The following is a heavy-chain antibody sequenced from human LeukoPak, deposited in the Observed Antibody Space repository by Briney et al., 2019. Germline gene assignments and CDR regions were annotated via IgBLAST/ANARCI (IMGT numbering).Heavy chain of an antibody. CDR3: ARLLWFGELLT. D-gene: IGHD3-10*01. J-gene: IGHJ5*02. V-gene: IGHV1-2*02. CDR1: GYIFTGYY. CDR2: INPNSGGT. Sequence: ASVKVSCKTSGYIFTGYYMHWVRQAPGQGLEWMGWINPNSGGTNYAQKFQGRVTMTRDTSISTAYMELSRLRSDDTAVYYCARLLWFGELLTWGQGTLVTVSS.